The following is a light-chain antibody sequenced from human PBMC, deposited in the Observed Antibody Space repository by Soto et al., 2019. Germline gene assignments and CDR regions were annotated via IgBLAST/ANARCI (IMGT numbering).Light chain of an antibody. J-gene: IGLJ1*01. CDR2: ANT. V-gene: IGLV1-40*01. Sequence: QSVLTQPPSVSGAPGQRVTISCTGSSSNIGANYDVHWYQQRPGSAPKLLIFANTNRPSGVPDRFSGSKSGTSASLAITGLQAEDEGDYYCQSYDNTLSARYVLGTGTKV. CDR3: QSYDNTLSARYV. CDR1: SSNIGANYD.